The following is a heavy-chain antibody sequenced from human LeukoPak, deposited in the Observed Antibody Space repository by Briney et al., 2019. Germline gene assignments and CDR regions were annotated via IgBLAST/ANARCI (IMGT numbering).Heavy chain of an antibody. Sequence: GGSLRLSCAASGFTFSSYAMSWVRQAPGKGLEWVSAISGSGGSTYYADSVKGRFTISRDNSKNTLYLQMNSLRAEDTAVYYCAKGFSASRRYSSWYWLLREYYFDYWGQGTLVTVSS. V-gene: IGHV3-23*01. J-gene: IGHJ4*02. CDR2: ISGSGGST. CDR3: AKGFSASRRYSSWYWLLREYYFDY. D-gene: IGHD6-13*01. CDR1: GFTFSSYA.